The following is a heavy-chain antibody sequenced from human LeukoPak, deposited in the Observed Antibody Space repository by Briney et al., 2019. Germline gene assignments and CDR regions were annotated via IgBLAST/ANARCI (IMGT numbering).Heavy chain of an antibody. CDR2: IYSGGST. V-gene: IGHV3-66*01. CDR1: GFTVSSNY. Sequence: PGGSLRLSCAASGFTVSSNYMSWVRQAPGKGLEWVSVIYSGGSTYYADSVKGRFTISRDNSKNTLYLQMNSLRAEDTAVYYCAKDRVGAILYFDYWGLGTLVTVSS. J-gene: IGHJ4*02. CDR3: AKDRVGAILYFDY. D-gene: IGHD1-26*01.